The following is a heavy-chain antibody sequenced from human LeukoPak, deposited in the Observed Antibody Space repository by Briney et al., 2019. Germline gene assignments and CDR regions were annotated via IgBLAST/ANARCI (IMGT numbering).Heavy chain of an antibody. D-gene: IGHD3-22*01. CDR2: INHSGST. J-gene: IGHJ5*02. CDR3: AARRGYSYDSSGYH. CDR1: GGSFSGYY. V-gene: IGHV4-34*01. Sequence: KASETLSLTCAVDGGSFSGYYWSWVGQPPGRGREWIGEINHSGSTNYNPSRKSRVTISVDTSKNQFSLKLSSVTAADTAVYYCAARRGYSYDSSGYHWGQGTLVTVSS.